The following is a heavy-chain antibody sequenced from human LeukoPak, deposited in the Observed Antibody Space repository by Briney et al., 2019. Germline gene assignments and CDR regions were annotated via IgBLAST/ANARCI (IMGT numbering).Heavy chain of an antibody. CDR2: IKQDGSEK. CDR3: ARDKEYQLLFPDY. CDR1: GFTFSSYW. V-gene: IGHV3-7*04. Sequence: PGGSLRLSCAASGFTFSSYWMSWVRQAPGKGLEWVANIKQDGSEKYYVDSVKGRFTISRDNAKNSLYLQMNSLRAEGTAVYYCARDKEYQLLFPDYWGQGTLVTVSS. J-gene: IGHJ4*02. D-gene: IGHD2-2*01.